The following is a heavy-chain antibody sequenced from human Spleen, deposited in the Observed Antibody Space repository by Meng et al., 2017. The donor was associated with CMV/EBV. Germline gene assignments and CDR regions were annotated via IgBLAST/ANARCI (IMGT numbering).Heavy chain of an antibody. CDR2: INPSGGST. V-gene: IGHV1-46*01. CDR1: GYTFTSYY. D-gene: IGHD1-7*01. Sequence: ASVKVSCKASGYTFTSYYMHWVRQAPGQGLEWMAIINPSGGSTSSAQKFQGRVTMTRNTSISTAYMELSSLRSEDTAVYYCARGRGYNWNYVYWGQGTLVTVSS. J-gene: IGHJ4*02. CDR3: ARGRGYNWNYVY.